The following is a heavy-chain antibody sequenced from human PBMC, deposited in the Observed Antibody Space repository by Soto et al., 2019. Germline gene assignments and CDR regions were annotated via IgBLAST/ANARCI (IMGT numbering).Heavy chain of an antibody. D-gene: IGHD3-22*01. CDR1: GYSFTSYW. CDR3: ARNHYYDSSGYAFDI. CDR2: IDPSDSYT. V-gene: IGHV5-10-1*01. Sequence: GESLKISCKGSGYSFTSYWISWVRQMPGKGLEWMGRIDPSDSYTNYSPSFQGHVTISADKSISTAYLQWSGLKASDTAMYYCARNHYYDSSGYAFDIWGQGTMVTVS. J-gene: IGHJ3*02.